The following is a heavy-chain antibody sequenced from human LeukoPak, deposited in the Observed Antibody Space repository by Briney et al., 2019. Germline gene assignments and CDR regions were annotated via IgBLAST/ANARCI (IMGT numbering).Heavy chain of an antibody. CDR3: ARVKSVPLSHFDS. D-gene: IGHD5/OR15-5a*01. CDR2: IDHRRDT. V-gene: IGHV4-34*01. J-gene: IGHJ4*02. CDR1: GGSFSDSY. Sequence: SETLSLTCAVYGGSFSDSYWGWIRQPPGEGLEWIGDIDHRRDTNYNPSIKSRVTISIDTSKNQISLKLRSVTVADTAVYYCARVKSVPLSHFDSWGQGTLVTVSS.